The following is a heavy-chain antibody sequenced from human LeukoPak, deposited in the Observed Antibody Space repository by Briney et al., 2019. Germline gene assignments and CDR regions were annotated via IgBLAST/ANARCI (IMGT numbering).Heavy chain of an antibody. V-gene: IGHV1-69*04. CDR1: GGTFSSYA. CDR2: IIPIFGIA. Sequence: ASVKVSCMASGGTFSSYAISWVRQAPGQGLEWMGRIIPIFGIANYAQKFQGRVTITADKSTSTAYMELSSLRSEDTAVYYCARVNGGKLEAFDIWGQGTMVTVSS. J-gene: IGHJ3*02. D-gene: IGHD4-23*01. CDR3: ARVNGGKLEAFDI.